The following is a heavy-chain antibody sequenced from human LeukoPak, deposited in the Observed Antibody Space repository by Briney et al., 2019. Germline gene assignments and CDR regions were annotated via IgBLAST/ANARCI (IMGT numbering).Heavy chain of an antibody. CDR1: GFTFSNAW. V-gene: IGHV3-15*01. J-gene: IGHJ4*02. D-gene: IGHD3-16*02. Sequence: GGSLRLSCAASGFTFSNAWMSWVRQAPGKGLWRVGRIKSKTDGGTTDYAAPVKGRFTISSDDSKNTLYLQMNSLKTEDTAVYYCSTELRLGELSTDGGLNDYWGQGTLVTVSS. CDR2: IKSKTDGGTT. CDR3: STELRLGELSTDGGLNDY.